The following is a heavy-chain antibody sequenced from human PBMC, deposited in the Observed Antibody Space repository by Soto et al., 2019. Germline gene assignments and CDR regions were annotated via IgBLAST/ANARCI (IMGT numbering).Heavy chain of an antibody. CDR1: GFTFND. Sequence: EVQVLESGGGLVQPGGSLRLSCSASGFTFNDINWVRQAPGKGLEWISRITGGGHTDYVDSVKGRFTISRDNSKNTVYLQMTSLRADDTAVFYYAEERGGWGSFDIWGQGTVVTVSS. V-gene: IGHV3-23*01. CDR2: ITGGGHT. J-gene: IGHJ3*02. D-gene: IGHD6-19*01. CDR3: AEERGGWGSFDI.